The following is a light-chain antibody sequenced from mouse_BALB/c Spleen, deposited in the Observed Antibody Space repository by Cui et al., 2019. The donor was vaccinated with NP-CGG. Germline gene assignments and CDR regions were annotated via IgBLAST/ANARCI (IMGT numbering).Light chain of an antibody. CDR2: GTN. J-gene: IGLJ1*01. V-gene: IGLV1*01. CDR3: ALWYSNHWV. Sequence: QAVVTQESALTTSPGETVTLTCRSSTGAVTTSNYANWVQEKPDHLFTVLIGGTNNRAPGVPARFSGSLIGDKAALTITGAQTEDEGIYFCALWYSNHWVFGGGTKTDCP. CDR1: TGAVTTSNY.